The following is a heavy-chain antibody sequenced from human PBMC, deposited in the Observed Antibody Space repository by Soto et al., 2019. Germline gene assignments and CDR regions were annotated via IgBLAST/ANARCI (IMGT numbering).Heavy chain of an antibody. CDR1: GGSFSGYY. Sequence: SETLSLTCAVYGGSFSGYYWSWIRQPPGKGLEWIGEINHSGSTNYSPSLKSRVTISVDTSKNQFSLKLTSVTAADTAVYYCARIVLMVPGGYYCGMDVWGQGTTVTVSS. V-gene: IGHV4-34*01. CDR2: INHSGST. D-gene: IGHD2-8*01. CDR3: ARIVLMVPGGYYCGMDV. J-gene: IGHJ6*02.